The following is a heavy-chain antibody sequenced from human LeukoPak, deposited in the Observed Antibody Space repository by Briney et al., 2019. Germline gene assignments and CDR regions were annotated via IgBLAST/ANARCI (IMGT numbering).Heavy chain of an antibody. CDR1: GFTVSSNY. J-gene: IGHJ4*02. V-gene: IGHV3-53*01. CDR3: VKNPHTMIVVAIDY. Sequence: GGSLRLSCAASGFTVSSNYMSWVRQAPGKGLEWVSVIYSGGSTYYADSVKGRFTISRDNSKNTVYLQMNSLRADDTAVYYCVKNPHTMIVVAIDYWGQGTLVTVSS. CDR2: IYSGGST. D-gene: IGHD3-22*01.